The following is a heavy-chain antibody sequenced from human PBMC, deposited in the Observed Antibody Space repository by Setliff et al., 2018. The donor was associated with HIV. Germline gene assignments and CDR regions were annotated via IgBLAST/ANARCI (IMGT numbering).Heavy chain of an antibody. CDR1: GYAFTDYS. Sequence: ASVKVSCKTSGYAFTDYSIHWVRQAPGQGLEWVGRINPDSRGTNYAQTFQGRVTMTRDTSVSTAYMELSRLKSDDTAVFYCARGAKGIATTGKYYFDYWGQGTLVTVSS. CDR3: ARGAKGIATTGKYYFDY. D-gene: IGHD6-13*01. J-gene: IGHJ4*02. V-gene: IGHV1-2*06. CDR2: INPDSRGT.